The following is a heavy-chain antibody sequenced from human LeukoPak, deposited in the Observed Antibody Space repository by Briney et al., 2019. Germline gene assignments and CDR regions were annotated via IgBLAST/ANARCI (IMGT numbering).Heavy chain of an antibody. CDR2: INHSGST. CDR1: GGSFSGYY. Sequence: PSETLSLTCAVYGGSFSGYYWSWIRQPPGKGLEWIGEINHSGSTNYNSSLKSRVTISVDTSKNQFSLKLSSVTAADTAVYYCARGLLIAAGNWFDPWGQGTLVTVSS. J-gene: IGHJ5*02. D-gene: IGHD6-13*01. CDR3: ARGLLIAAGNWFDP. V-gene: IGHV4-34*01.